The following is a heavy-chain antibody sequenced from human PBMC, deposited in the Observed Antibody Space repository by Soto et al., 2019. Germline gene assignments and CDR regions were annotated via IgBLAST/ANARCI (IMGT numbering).Heavy chain of an antibody. CDR1: GFTFSSYA. CDR2: ISGSGGST. J-gene: IGHJ4*02. V-gene: IGHV3-23*01. D-gene: IGHD3-9*01. CDR3: AGTYYDILTGYSPAYHFDY. Sequence: EVQLLESGGGLVQPGGSLRLSCAASGFTFSSYAMSWVRQAPGKGLEWVSAISGSGGSTYYADSVKGRFTISRDNSKNTLYLQMNSLRAEDTAVYYCAGTYYDILTGYSPAYHFDYWGQGTLVTVSS.